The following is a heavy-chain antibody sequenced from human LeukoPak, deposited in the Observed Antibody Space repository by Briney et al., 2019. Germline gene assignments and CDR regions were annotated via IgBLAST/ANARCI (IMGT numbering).Heavy chain of an antibody. J-gene: IGHJ5*02. V-gene: IGHV3-30*18. CDR1: GFTFSSYG. CDR2: ISYDGSNK. Sequence: PGGSLRLSCAASGFTFSSYGMHWVRQAPGKGLEWVAVISYDGSNKYYADSVKGRFTISRDNSKNTLYLQMNSLRAEDTAVYYCANARAGTSFDPWGQGTLVTVSS. CDR3: ANARAGTSFDP. D-gene: IGHD1-7*01.